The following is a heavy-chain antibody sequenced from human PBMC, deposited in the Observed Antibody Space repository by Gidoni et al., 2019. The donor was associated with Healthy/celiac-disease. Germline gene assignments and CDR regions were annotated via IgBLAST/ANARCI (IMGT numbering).Heavy chain of an antibody. J-gene: IGHJ5*02. CDR3: ARDQVPRLGYCSGGSSCGWFDP. CDR2: IIPILGTA. V-gene: IGHV1-69*01. CDR1: GGTFSRYA. Sequence: QVQLVQSGAEVTKPGSSVKVSCTASGGTFSRYAISWVRQAPGQGLEWMGGIIPILGTANYAQKFQGRVTITADESTSTAYMELSSLRSEDTAVYYCARDQVPRLGYCSGGSSCGWFDPWGQGTLVTVSS. D-gene: IGHD2-15*01.